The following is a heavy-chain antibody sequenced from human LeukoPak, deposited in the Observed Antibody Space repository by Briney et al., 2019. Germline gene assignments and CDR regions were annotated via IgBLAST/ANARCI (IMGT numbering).Heavy chain of an antibody. V-gene: IGHV3-23*01. J-gene: IGHJ6*03. Sequence: GGSLRLSCAASGFTFSNYAMRWVRQAPGKGLEWVSGISGSGDSTYYADSVKGRFTISRDNSKNTLYLQMNSLRAEDTAVYYCARGARLTMVRGVIRYSYMDVWGKGTTVTISS. CDR3: ARGARLTMVRGVIRYSYMDV. D-gene: IGHD3-10*01. CDR2: ISGSGDST. CDR1: GFTFSNYA.